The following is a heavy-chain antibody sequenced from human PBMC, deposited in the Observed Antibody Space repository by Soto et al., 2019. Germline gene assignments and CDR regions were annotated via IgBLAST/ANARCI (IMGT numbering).Heavy chain of an antibody. CDR3: ARVSLNPTWGYQLLLGNWFDP. J-gene: IGHJ5*02. V-gene: IGHV3-21*01. Sequence: GGSLRLSCSASGFTFSSYSMNWVRQAPGKGLEWVSSISSSSSYIYYAGSVKGRFTISRDNAKNSLYLQMNSLRAEDTAVYYCARVSLNPTWGYQLLLGNWFDPWGQGTLVTVSS. CDR1: GFTFSSYS. CDR2: ISSSSSYI. D-gene: IGHD2-2*01.